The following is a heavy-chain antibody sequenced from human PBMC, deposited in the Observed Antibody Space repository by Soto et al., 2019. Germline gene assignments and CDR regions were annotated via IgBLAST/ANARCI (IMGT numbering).Heavy chain of an antibody. Sequence: ASVKVSCKASGGTFSSYGISWVRQAPGQSLEWMGWINTDNGNTYYSQKMQARVTITRDTSASTAYMELSRLRSEDTAVYYCAREGNESGDYVIRYWGQGTLVTVSS. D-gene: IGHD4-17*01. CDR1: GGTFSSYG. V-gene: IGHV1-3*04. CDR2: INTDNGNT. CDR3: AREGNESGDYVIRY. J-gene: IGHJ4*02.